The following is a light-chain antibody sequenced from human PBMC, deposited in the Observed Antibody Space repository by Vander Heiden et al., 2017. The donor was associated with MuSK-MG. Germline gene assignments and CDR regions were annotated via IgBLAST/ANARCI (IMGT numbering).Light chain of an antibody. V-gene: IGLV2-23*02. CDR1: RSDFVNYNL. CDR2: EVN. J-gene: IGLJ2*01. Sequence: QSALTQPASESASPGQSITISCTGTRSDFVNYNLVSWYQQHPGKVPKVIIFEVNKRASGVSHRFSGSKSGNTAFLTISGLQAEDEADYYCCSYADRARFGGGTKLTVL. CDR3: CSYADRAR.